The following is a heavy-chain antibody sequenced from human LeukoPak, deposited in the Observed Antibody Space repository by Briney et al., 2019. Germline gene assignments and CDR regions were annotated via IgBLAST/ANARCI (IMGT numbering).Heavy chain of an antibody. J-gene: IGHJ6*03. CDR3: ARISSGWYAYYYYYYMDV. CDR2: IYYSGST. Sequence: SETLSLTCTVSGYSISSGYYWSWIRQPPGKGLEWIGYIYYSGSTNYNPSLKSRVTISVDTSKNQFSLKLSSVTAADTAVYYCARISSGWYAYYYYYYMDVWGKGTTVTISS. D-gene: IGHD6-19*01. CDR1: GYSISSGYY. V-gene: IGHV4-61*01.